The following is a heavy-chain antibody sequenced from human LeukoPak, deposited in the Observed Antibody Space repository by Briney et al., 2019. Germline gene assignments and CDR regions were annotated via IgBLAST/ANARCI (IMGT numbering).Heavy chain of an antibody. J-gene: IGHJ5*02. CDR1: GYTFTGYY. CDR2: INPNSGDT. V-gene: IGHV1-2*02. Sequence: ASVKVSCKASGYTFTGYYMHWVRQAPGQGLEWMGWINPNSGDTNYAQKFQGRVTMTRDTSISTAYMELSRLRSDDTAVYYCARGSSGWYLYWFDPWGQGTLVTVSS. CDR3: ARGSSGWYLYWFDP. D-gene: IGHD6-19*01.